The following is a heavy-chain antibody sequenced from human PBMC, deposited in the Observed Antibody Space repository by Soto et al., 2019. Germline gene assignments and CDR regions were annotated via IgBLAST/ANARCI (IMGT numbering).Heavy chain of an antibody. CDR1: GGSFSGYY. Sequence: PSDTLSLTCAVYGGSFSGYYGCRIRQAPGKGLEWIGEINHSGSTNYNPSLKRRVTISVDTSKNKFSLKLSSVTAADTAVYYCARGGRQWLVKNYFDYWGKGTLVTVSS. CDR2: INHSGST. D-gene: IGHD6-19*01. CDR3: ARGGRQWLVKNYFDY. V-gene: IGHV4-34*01. J-gene: IGHJ4*02.